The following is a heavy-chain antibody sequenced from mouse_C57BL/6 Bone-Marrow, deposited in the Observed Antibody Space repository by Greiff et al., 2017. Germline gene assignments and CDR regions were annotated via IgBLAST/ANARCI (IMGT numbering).Heavy chain of an antibody. J-gene: IGHJ2*01. CDR2: INPYNGGT. V-gene: IGHV1-19*01. Sequence: VQLKQSGPVLVKPGASVKMSCKASGYTFTDYYMNWVKQSHGKSLEWIGVINPYNGGTSYNQKFKGKATLTVDKSSSTAYMELNSLTSEDSAVYYCADYYGRPFDYWGQGTTLTVSS. CDR3: ADYYGRPFDY. D-gene: IGHD1-1*01. CDR1: GYTFTDYY.